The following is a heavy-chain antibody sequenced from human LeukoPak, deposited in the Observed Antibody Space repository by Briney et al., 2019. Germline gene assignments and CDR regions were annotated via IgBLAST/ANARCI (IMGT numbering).Heavy chain of an antibody. CDR1: GGSISSGGYY. Sequence: SQTLSLTCTVSGGSISSGGYYWSWIRQHPGTGLEWIGYIYYSGSTYYNPSLKGRVTISVDTSKNQFSLKLSSVTAADTAVYYCARVCSGGSCYTNFDYWGQGTLVTVSS. D-gene: IGHD2-15*01. J-gene: IGHJ4*02. CDR3: ARVCSGGSCYTNFDY. V-gene: IGHV4-31*03. CDR2: IYYSGST.